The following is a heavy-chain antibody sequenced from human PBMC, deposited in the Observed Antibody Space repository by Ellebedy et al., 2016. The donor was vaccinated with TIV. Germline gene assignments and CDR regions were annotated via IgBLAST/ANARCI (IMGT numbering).Heavy chain of an antibody. V-gene: IGHV4-61*01. CDR2: IYDSGST. Sequence: MPGGSLRLSCTVSGGSVRSGSYYWSWIRQPPGQELEWIGYIYDSGSTNHNPSLKSRVTISVDTSKNQFSLKLSSVTAADTAVYYCARAAQPNCSGGSCYRIDYWGQGTLVTVSS. CDR3: ARAAQPNCSGGSCYRIDY. J-gene: IGHJ4*02. D-gene: IGHD2-15*01. CDR1: GGSVRSGSYY.